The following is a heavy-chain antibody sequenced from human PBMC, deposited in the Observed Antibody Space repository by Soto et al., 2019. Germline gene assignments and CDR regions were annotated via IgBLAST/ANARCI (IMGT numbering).Heavy chain of an antibody. CDR1: GDSVSSNSAA. Sequence: KQSQTLSLTCAISGDSVSSNSAAWNWIRQSPSRGLEWLGRTYYRSKWYNDYAVSVKSRITINPDTSKNQFSLQLNSVTPEDTAVYYCASSLSRKQWLTNWFDPWGQGTLVTVSS. CDR2: TYYRSKWYN. CDR3: ASSLSRKQWLTNWFDP. J-gene: IGHJ5*02. D-gene: IGHD6-19*01. V-gene: IGHV6-1*01.